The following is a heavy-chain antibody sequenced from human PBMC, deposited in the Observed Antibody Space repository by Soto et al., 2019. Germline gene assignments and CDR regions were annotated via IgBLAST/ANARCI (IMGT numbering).Heavy chain of an antibody. J-gene: IGHJ4*02. CDR1: GVSIGSHDW. CDR3: ATRDTGRVY. V-gene: IGHV4-4*02. Sequence: QVQLQESGPGLVKPSGTLSLTCAVSGVSIGSHDWWTWVRQPPGKGLEWIGESHQSGNTNYNSSPXSRVTIALDKSKNPFSLQLSPVTVADPAVYYCATRDTGRVYWGQGTLVTVSS. CDR2: SHQSGNT. D-gene: IGHD5-18*01.